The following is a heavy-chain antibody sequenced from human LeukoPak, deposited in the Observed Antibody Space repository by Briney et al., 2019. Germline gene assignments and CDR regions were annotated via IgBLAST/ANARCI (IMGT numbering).Heavy chain of an antibody. CDR3: ARGPYKDFWSGYSDY. D-gene: IGHD3-3*01. J-gene: IGHJ4*02. CDR1: GSTFSSYS. Sequence: GGSLRLSCSASGSTFSSYSMKWVRQAPGKGLEWVSYISSSSTTIYYADSVTGRFTISRDNAKNSLYLQMNSLRVADTAVYYCARGPYKDFWSGYSDYWGQGTLVTVSS. CDR2: ISSSSTTI. V-gene: IGHV3-48*01.